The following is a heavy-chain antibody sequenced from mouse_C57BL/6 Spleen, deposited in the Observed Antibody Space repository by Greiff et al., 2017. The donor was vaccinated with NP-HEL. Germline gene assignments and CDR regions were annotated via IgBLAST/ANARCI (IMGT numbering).Heavy chain of an antibody. CDR1: GYTFTSYW. V-gene: IGHV1-69*01. CDR3: VAYSSGYDYFDY. CDR2: IDPSDSYT. D-gene: IGHD3-2*02. Sequence: VQLQQPGAELVMPGASVKLSCKASGYTFTSYWMHWVKQRPGQGLEWIGEIDPSDSYTNYNQQFKGKSTLTVDKSSSTAYMQLSSLTSEDSAVYYCVAYSSGYDYFDYWGQGTTLTVSS. J-gene: IGHJ2*01.